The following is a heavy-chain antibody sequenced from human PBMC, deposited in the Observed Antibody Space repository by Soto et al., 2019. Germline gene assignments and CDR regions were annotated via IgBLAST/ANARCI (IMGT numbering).Heavy chain of an antibody. CDR2: ISSSGVSE. CDR1: GFTFSSEG. Sequence: EVQLLESGGGLVQPGGYLRLSCAASGFTFSSEGMSWVRQAPGKGLEWVSAISSSGVSEYYADFVKVRFNIYRDNYKTTLYLQMNSLRAEDTAVYYCARGATSPSYWGQGTLVTVSS. CDR3: ARGATSPSY. V-gene: IGHV3-23*01. J-gene: IGHJ4*02.